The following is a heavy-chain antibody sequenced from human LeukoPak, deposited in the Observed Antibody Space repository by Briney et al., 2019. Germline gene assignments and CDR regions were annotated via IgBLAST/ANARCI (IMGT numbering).Heavy chain of an antibody. CDR1: GFTFDDYA. Sequence: GRSLRLSCAASGFTFDDYAMHWVRQAPGKGVEWVSGISWNSGSIGYADSVKGRFTISRDNAKNSLYLQMSSLRAEDTALYYCAKDTGLLQLSAFDIWGQGTMVTVSS. CDR2: ISWNSGSI. CDR3: AKDTGLLQLSAFDI. V-gene: IGHV3-9*01. J-gene: IGHJ3*02. D-gene: IGHD5-24*01.